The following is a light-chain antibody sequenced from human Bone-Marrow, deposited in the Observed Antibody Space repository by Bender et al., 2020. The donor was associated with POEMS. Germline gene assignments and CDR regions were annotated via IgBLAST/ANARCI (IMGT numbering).Light chain of an antibody. CDR2: GVS. J-gene: IGLJ1*01. CDR3: SSYTTTSLYV. Sequence: QSALTQPASVSGSPGQSITISCTGTSSDVGTYNLVSWYQHHPGKAPKLMIYGVSKRPSGVSNRFSGSKSGNTASLTISGLQADDEADYHCSSYTTTSLYVFGTGTKVTVV. CDR1: SSDVGTYNL. V-gene: IGLV2-14*02.